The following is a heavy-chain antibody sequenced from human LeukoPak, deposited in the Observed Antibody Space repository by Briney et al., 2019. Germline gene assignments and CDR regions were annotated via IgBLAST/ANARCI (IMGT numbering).Heavy chain of an antibody. J-gene: IGHJ5*02. D-gene: IGHD2-15*01. CDR2: IYYSGST. CDR3: ARDIVVVVAATNSDWFDP. V-gene: IGHV4-39*02. Sequence: SETLSLTCTVSGGSISSSSYYWGWLRQPPGKGLEWIGSIYYSGSTYYNPSLRSRVTISVDTSKNQFSLKLSSVTAADTAVYYCARDIVVVVAATNSDWFDPWGQGTLVTVSS. CDR1: GGSISSSSYY.